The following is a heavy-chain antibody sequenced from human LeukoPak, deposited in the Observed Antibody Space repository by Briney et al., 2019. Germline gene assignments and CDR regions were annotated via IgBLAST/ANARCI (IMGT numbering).Heavy chain of an antibody. CDR3: AREYSGLDY. V-gene: IGHV3-11*01. D-gene: IGHD1-26*01. CDR2: ISDSGGAM. CDR1: GFTFRNFY. J-gene: IGHJ4*02. Sequence: GGSLRLSCAASGFTFRNFYMTWIRQAPGKGLEWVSYISDSGGAMSYSDSVKGRFTISRDNAKNSVYLQMNSLRAEDMAVYYCAREYSGLDYWGQGTLVTVSS.